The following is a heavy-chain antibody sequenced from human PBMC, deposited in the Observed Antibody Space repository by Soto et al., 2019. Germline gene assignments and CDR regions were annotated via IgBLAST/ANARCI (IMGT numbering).Heavy chain of an antibody. J-gene: IGHJ5*02. CDR1: GFTFSSYA. Sequence: GGSLRLSCAASGFTFSSYAMSWVRQAPGKGLEWVSAISGSGGSTYYADSVKGRFTISRDNSKNTLYLQMNSLRAEDTAVYYCAKAGGDYIWGSYRPTGDNWFDPWGQGTLVTVSS. D-gene: IGHD3-16*02. CDR2: ISGSGGST. V-gene: IGHV3-23*01. CDR3: AKAGGDYIWGSYRPTGDNWFDP.